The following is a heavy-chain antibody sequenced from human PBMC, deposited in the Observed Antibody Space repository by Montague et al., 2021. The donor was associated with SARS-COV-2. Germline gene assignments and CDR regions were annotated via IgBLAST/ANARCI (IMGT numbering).Heavy chain of an antibody. CDR2: IYYSGST. J-gene: IGHJ3*02. CDR1: GGSVNSYY. V-gene: IGHV4-59*02. CDR3: ARGYFGPGSYPFDI. D-gene: IGHD3-10*01. Sequence: SETLSLTCTVAGGSVNSYYWGWIRQPPGKGLEWIGYIYYSGSTNYNPSLKSRVTMSVDWSENQFSLRLTSVTAADTAVYYCARGYFGPGSYPFDIWGRGTLVTVSS.